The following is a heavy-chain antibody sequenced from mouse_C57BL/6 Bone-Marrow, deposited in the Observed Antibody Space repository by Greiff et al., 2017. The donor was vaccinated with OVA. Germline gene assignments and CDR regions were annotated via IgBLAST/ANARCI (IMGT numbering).Heavy chain of an antibody. Sequence: DVMLVESGGDLVKPGGSLKLSCAASGFTFSSYGMSWVRQTPDKRLEWVATISSGGSYTYYPDSVKGRFTISRDNAKNTLYLQMSSLKSEDTAMYYCARHYYGSVFDYWGQGTTLTVSS. CDR1: GFTFSSYG. CDR3: ARHYYGSVFDY. D-gene: IGHD1-1*01. CDR2: ISSGGSYT. J-gene: IGHJ2*01. V-gene: IGHV5-6*02.